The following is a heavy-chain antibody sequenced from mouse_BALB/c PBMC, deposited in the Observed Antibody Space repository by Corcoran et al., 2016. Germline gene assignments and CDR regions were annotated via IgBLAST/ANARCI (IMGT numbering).Heavy chain of an antibody. CDR1: GFNIKDTY. J-gene: IGHJ1*01. D-gene: IGHD4-1*01. CDR3: ANWDWYFDV. CDR2: IDPANGNT. Sequence: EVQLQQSGAELVKPGASVKLSCTASGFNIKDTYMHWVKQRPEQGLEWIGRIDPANGNTKYDPKLQGKATITADTSSNTAYLQLSSLTSGDTAVYYCANWDWYFDVWGAGTTVTVSS. V-gene: IGHV14-3*02.